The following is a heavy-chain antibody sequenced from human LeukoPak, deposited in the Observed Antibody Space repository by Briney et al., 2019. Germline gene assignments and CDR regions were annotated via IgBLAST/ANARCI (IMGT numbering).Heavy chain of an antibody. D-gene: IGHD2-15*01. CDR1: GYSISSGYH. V-gene: IGHV4-38-2*01. CDR2: IYHGGKT. CDR3: ARTRYCSGATRYSPELFES. Sequence: SETLSLTCAVSGYSISSGYHWGWIRQPPGKGLEWIGSIYHGGKTYHNPSLKSRVTISVDTSMNQFSLKLSSVTAADTAVYYCARTRYCSGATRYSPELFESWGQGTLVTVSS. J-gene: IGHJ4*02.